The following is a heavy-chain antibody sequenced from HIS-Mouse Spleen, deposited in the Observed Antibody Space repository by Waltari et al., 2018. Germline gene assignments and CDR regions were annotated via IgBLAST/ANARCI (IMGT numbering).Heavy chain of an antibody. CDR1: GGSISSSSYY. J-gene: IGHJ2*01. D-gene: IGHD6-13*01. CDR3: AREIPYSSSWYDWYFDL. CDR2: IYYGGGT. Sequence: QLQLQESGPGLVKPSETLSLTCTVSGGSISSSSYYWGWIRQPPEKGLGWIGSIYYGGGTYSNPSLKSRVTISVDTSKNQFSLKLSSVTAADTAVYYCAREIPYSSSWYDWYFDLWGRGTLVTVSS. V-gene: IGHV4-39*07.